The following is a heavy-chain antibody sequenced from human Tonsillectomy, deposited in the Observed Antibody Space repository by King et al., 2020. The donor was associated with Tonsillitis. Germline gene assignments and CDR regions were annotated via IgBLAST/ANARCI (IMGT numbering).Heavy chain of an antibody. CDR2: ISSSSSYI. CDR1: GFTFSTYS. V-gene: IGHV3-21*01. D-gene: IGHD6-19*01. Sequence: VQLVESGGGLVKPGGSLRLSCAASGFTFSTYSMNWVRQAPGKGLEWVSSISSSSSYIYYADSVKGRFTISRDNAKNSLYLQMDSLRAEDTAVYYCARDQGSGWSSNNNWFDPWGQGTLVTVSS. J-gene: IGHJ5*02. CDR3: ARDQGSGWSSNNNWFDP.